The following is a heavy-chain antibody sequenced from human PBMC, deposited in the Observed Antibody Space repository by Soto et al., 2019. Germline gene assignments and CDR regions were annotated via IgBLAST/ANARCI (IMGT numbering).Heavy chain of an antibody. J-gene: IGHJ2*01. CDR2: IYYSGST. Sequence: QVQLQESGPGLVKPSQTLSLTCTVSGGSISSGGYYWSWIRQHPGKGLEWIGYIYYSGSTYYNPSLKSRVTISVDTSKNQFSLKLSSVTAADTAVYYCARDRESMGSMGLHLESPARYFDLWGRGTLVTVSS. D-gene: IGHD3-16*01. CDR1: GGSISSGGYY. V-gene: IGHV4-31*03. CDR3: ARDRESMGSMGLHLESPARYFDL.